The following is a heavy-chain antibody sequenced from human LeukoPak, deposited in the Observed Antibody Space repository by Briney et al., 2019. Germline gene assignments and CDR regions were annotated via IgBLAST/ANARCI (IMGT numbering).Heavy chain of an antibody. V-gene: IGHV3-21*01. CDR1: GFTFSTYS. J-gene: IGHJ4*02. CDR2: ISSSSSYI. CDR3: ARGAYSSVFSFYDY. Sequence: PGGSLRLSCAASGFTFSTYSMNWVRQAPGKGLEWVSSISSSSSYIYYADSVKGRFTISRDNAKNSLYVQMNSLGAEDTAVYYCARGAYSSVFSFYDYWGQGTLVTVSS. D-gene: IGHD6-19*01.